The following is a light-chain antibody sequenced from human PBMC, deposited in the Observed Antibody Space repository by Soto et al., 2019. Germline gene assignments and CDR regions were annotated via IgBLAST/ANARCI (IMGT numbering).Light chain of an antibody. CDR2: HVS. J-gene: IGLJ1*01. Sequence: SVLTQPRSVSGSPGQSVTISCTGTSSDVGGYKYVSWYQQYPGKAPKLMIYHVSKRPSGVPDRFSGSKSGNTASLTISGLQGEDEADYYCCSYTGSDTYVFGTGTKVTVL. V-gene: IGLV2-11*01. CDR1: SSDVGGYKY. CDR3: CSYTGSDTYV.